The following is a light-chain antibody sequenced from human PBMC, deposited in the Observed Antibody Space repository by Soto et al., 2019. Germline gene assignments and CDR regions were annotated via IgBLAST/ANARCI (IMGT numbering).Light chain of an antibody. Sequence: QSVLTQPASVSGSPGQSITISCAGTSSDVGGYTYVSWYQQHPGKAPKLMIYDVSDRPSGVSNRFSGPKSGNTASLTISGLQAEDEADYYCTSYTSSSTPYVFGGETKVTVL. CDR2: DVS. J-gene: IGLJ1*01. CDR3: TSYTSSSTPYV. V-gene: IGLV2-14*01. CDR1: SSDVGGYTY.